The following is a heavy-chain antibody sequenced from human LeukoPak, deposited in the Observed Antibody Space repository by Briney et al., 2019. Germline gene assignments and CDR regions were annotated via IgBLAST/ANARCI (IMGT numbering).Heavy chain of an antibody. Sequence: GGSLRLSCAASGFTFSSYGMHWVRQAPGKGLEWVAVISYDGGNKYYADSVKGRFTVSRDNAKNSLYLQTNSLRAEDTAVYYCARGVGYYGSGTFYYFDYWGQGTLVTVPS. J-gene: IGHJ4*02. V-gene: IGHV3-30*03. CDR3: ARGVGYYGSGTFYYFDY. CDR1: GFTFSSYG. CDR2: ISYDGGNK. D-gene: IGHD3-10*01.